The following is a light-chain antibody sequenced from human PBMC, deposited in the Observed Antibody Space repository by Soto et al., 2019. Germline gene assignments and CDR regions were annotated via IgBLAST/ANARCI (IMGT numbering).Light chain of an antibody. CDR1: QALSNY. CDR3: LKYNKDAPGA. V-gene: IGKV1-9*01. J-gene: IGKJ1*01. Sequence: DIQFTKSPSVLSASVGDTVTITCRASQALSNYLAWYQQKPGKAPDLLIYSASTLQSGVPSRFSGSGSGTDFTLTINTLQPEDVATYFCLKYNKDAPGAFGQGTKVDIK. CDR2: SAS.